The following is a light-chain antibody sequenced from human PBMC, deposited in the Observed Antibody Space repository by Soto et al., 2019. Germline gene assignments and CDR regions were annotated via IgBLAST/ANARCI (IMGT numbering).Light chain of an antibody. CDR3: SSYACSNNLV. Sequence: QSALTQPPSASGSPGQSVTISCTGTSSDVGGYNYVSWYQPHPGKAPKLMIFEVSKRPSGVPDRFSGSKSGNTASLTVSGLQAEDEADYYCSSYACSNNLVFGGGTKLTVL. V-gene: IGLV2-8*01. CDR1: SSDVGGYNY. CDR2: EVS. J-gene: IGLJ2*01.